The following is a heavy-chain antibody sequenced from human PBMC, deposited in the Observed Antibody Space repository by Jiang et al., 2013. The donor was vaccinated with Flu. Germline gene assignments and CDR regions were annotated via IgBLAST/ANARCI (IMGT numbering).Heavy chain of an antibody. J-gene: IGHJ4*02. CDR1: GFSLSTSGMC. D-gene: IGHD3-22*01. CDR2: IDWDDDK. CDR3: AHRGMGSSGYYYGVWFDY. Sequence: TLTCTFSGFSLSTSGMCVSWIRQPPGKALEWLALIDWDDDKYYSTSLKTRLTISKDTSKNQVVLTMTNMDPVDTATYYCAHRGMGSSGYYYGVWFDYWGQGTLVTVSS. V-gene: IGHV2-70*12.